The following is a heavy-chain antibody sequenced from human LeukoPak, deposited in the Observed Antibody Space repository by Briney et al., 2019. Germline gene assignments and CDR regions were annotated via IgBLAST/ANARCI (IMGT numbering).Heavy chain of an antibody. J-gene: IGHJ4*02. Sequence: GGSLRLSCAASGFTVSSNYMSWVRQAPGKGLEWVSVIYSGGSTYYADSVKGRFTISRDNSKNTLYLQMNSLRAEDTAVYYCAKDRAGYYYGSGALDYWGQGTLVTVSS. CDR3: AKDRAGYYYGSGALDY. V-gene: IGHV3-53*01. CDR2: IYSGGST. D-gene: IGHD3-10*01. CDR1: GFTVSSNY.